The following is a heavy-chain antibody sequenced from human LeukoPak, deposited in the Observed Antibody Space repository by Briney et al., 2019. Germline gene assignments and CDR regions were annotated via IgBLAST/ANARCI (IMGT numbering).Heavy chain of an antibody. J-gene: IGHJ3*02. CDR3: ARGPYKYDGSGAFDI. CDR2: INHSGST. Sequence: SETLSLTCAVYGGSFSGYYWSWIRQPPGKGLEWIGEINHSGSTNYNPSLKSRVTISVDTSKNQFSLKLSSVTAADTAVYYCARGPYKYDGSGAFDIWGQGTMVTVSS. CDR1: GGSFSGYY. V-gene: IGHV4-34*01. D-gene: IGHD3-22*01.